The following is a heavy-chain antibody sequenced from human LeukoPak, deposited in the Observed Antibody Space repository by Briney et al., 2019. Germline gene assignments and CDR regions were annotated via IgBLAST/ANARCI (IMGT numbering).Heavy chain of an antibody. CDR2: IYSGGNT. Sequence: PGGSLRLSCAASGFTFSSYWMSWVRQAPGKGLEWVSVIYSGGNTYYADSVKGRFTISRDNSKNTLYLQMNSLRAEDTAVYYCARDDSSGYYFSWGQGTLVTVSS. D-gene: IGHD3-22*01. J-gene: IGHJ4*02. CDR1: GFTFSSYW. V-gene: IGHV3-66*01. CDR3: ARDDSSGYYFS.